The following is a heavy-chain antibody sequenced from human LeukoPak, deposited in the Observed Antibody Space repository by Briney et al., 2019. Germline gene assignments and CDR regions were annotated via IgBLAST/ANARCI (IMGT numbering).Heavy chain of an antibody. V-gene: IGHV4-4*07. J-gene: IGHJ4*02. CDR2: FCSSGGT. CDR1: GRSINDYY. D-gene: IGHD5-18*01. CDR3: ARGSFGHFDR. Sequence: PSQTLSLTCSVSGRSINDYYWNWIRQPAGKGPEWIGRFCSSGGTYYNPSLKSPVSISVDKSKKQFSLKLSSVTAADTAVYYCARGSFGHFDRWGQGTLVTVSS.